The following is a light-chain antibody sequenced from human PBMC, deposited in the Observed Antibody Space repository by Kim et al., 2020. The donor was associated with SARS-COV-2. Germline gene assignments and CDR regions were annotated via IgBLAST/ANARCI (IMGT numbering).Light chain of an antibody. Sequence: STGDRGTIPCRASQGISSYLAVYQQKPGKAPKLLIYAASTLQSGVPSRFSGSGSGTDFTLTISCLQSEDFATYYCQQYYSYPLAFGQGTKVDIK. CDR3: QQYYSYPLA. V-gene: IGKV1-8*01. CDR1: QGISSY. CDR2: AAS. J-gene: IGKJ1*01.